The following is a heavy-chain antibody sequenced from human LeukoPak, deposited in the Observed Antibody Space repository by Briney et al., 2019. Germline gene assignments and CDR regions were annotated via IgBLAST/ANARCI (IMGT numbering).Heavy chain of an antibody. J-gene: IGHJ4*02. CDR3: ARAGEGAAAGTWRG. CDR1: GGTFSSYA. V-gene: IGHV1-69*04. CDR2: IIPILGIA. D-gene: IGHD6-13*01. Sequence: SVKVSCKTSGGTFSSYAISWVRQAPGQGLEWMGRIIPILGIANYAQKFQGRVTITADKSTSTAYMELSSLKSEDTAVYYCARAGEGAAAGTWRGWGQGTLVTVSS.